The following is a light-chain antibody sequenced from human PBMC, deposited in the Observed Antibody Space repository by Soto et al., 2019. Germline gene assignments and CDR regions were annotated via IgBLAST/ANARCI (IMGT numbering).Light chain of an antibody. V-gene: IGKV3-20*01. CDR2: GAS. Sequence: EIGLTQSPGTLSLSPGERATLSCRDSPSVSSRYLAWYQQTPGQAPRLLIYGASSRATGIPDRFSGSGSGTDFTLTISRLEPEDFAVYYCQQYGSSTPITFGQGTRLEIK. CDR3: QQYGSSTPIT. CDR1: PSVSSRY. J-gene: IGKJ5*01.